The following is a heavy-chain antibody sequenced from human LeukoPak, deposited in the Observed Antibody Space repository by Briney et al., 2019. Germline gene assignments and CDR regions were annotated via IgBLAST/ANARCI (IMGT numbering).Heavy chain of an antibody. CDR2: IGGSDSIV. CDR3: AREKVAGTFDS. D-gene: IGHD6-19*01. V-gene: IGHV3-11*01. CDR1: EFTVNDYY. J-gene: IGHJ4*02. Sequence: GGSLRLSCAVSEFTVNDYYMSWIRQAPGKGLEWVSDIGGSDSIVAYADSVKGRFSISRDFAKNSLYLQMNSLRAEDTSVYYCAREKVAGTFDSWGQGALVTVSS.